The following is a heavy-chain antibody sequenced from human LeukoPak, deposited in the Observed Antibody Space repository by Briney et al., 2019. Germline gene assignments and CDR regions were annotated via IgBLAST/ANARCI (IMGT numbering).Heavy chain of an antibody. Sequence: GSSVKVSCKASGGTFSSYAISWVRQAPGQGLEWMGRIIPILGIANYAQKFQGRVTITADKSTSTAYMELSSLRSEDTAVYYCASQDPDYYDSSGYYLGGAFDIWGQGTMVTVSS. CDR1: GGTFSSYA. CDR3: ASQDPDYYDSSGYYLGGAFDI. D-gene: IGHD3-22*01. J-gene: IGHJ3*02. CDR2: IIPILGIA. V-gene: IGHV1-69*04.